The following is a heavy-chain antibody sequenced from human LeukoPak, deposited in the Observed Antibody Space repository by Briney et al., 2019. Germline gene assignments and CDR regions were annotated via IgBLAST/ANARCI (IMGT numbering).Heavy chain of an antibody. CDR1: GFSFSDFG. J-gene: IGHJ4*02. Sequence: GGSLRLSCAASGFSFSDFGMHWVRQAPGKGLEWVAAMSFDGSNKYYADSVKGRFTIFRDNSKNTLYLQMNSLRAEDTAVYYCATDSSSWYFWGQGTLVTVSS. CDR2: MSFDGSNK. D-gene: IGHD6-13*01. CDR3: ATDSSSWYF. V-gene: IGHV3-33*08.